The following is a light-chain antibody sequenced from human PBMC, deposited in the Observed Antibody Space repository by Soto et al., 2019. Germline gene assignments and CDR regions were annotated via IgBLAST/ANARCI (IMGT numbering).Light chain of an antibody. CDR3: QQYNNWLT. CDR2: GAS. J-gene: IGKJ1*01. Sequence: EIVMTQSPATLSVSPGERATLSCRASQSVSSSLAWYQQKPGQAPRLLIYGASTRATGIPARFSGSGSGIEFTLTISSLQSEDFAVYYCQQYNNWLTFGQGTKVEIK. CDR1: QSVSSS. V-gene: IGKV3-15*01.